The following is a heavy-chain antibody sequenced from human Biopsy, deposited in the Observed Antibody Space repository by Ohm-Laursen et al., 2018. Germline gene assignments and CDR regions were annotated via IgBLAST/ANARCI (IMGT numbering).Heavy chain of an antibody. CDR3: GSVVLGPSNDAFDL. D-gene: IGHD3-22*01. Sequence: GTLSLTCTVSGGDINNYYWSWIRQPAGKGLEWIGRIYPGWSNNYNPPFKSRATMSVDTSKKQLSRRLRSVTAVDTAMYYCGSVVLGPSNDAFDLWGQGTMVVVSS. J-gene: IGHJ3*01. V-gene: IGHV4-4*07. CDR2: IYPGWSN. CDR1: GGDINNYY.